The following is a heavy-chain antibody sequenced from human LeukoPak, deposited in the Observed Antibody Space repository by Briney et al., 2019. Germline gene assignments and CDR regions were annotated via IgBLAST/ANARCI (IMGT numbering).Heavy chain of an antibody. D-gene: IGHD2-21*02. Sequence: GSLRLSCAASGFTFSTYWMSWVRQAPGKGLEWVANIKEDGSEKYYVDSVEGRFTISRDNTKNSLYVQMNSLRAEDTAVYYCARHCGGDCHGGFDIWGQGTMVTVSS. V-gene: IGHV3-7*01. CDR1: GFTFSTYW. J-gene: IGHJ3*02. CDR2: IKEDGSEK. CDR3: ARHCGGDCHGGFDI.